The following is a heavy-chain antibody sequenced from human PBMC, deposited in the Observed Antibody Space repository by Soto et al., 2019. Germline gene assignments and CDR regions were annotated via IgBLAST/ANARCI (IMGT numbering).Heavy chain of an antibody. CDR1: GFTFSSYA. V-gene: IGHV3-23*01. CDR3: AKTGDFWSGYYRLVDY. J-gene: IGHJ4*02. CDR2: ISGSGGST. D-gene: IGHD3-3*01. Sequence: GGSLRLSCAASGFTFSSYAMSWVRQAPGKGLEWVSAISGSGGSTYYADSVKGRFTISRDNSKNTLYLQMNSLRAEDTAVYYCAKTGDFWSGYYRLVDYWGQGTLVTVSS.